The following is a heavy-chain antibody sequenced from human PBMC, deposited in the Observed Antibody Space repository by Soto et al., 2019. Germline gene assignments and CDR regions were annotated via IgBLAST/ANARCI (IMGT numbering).Heavy chain of an antibody. CDR1: GFTFSSYW. J-gene: IGHJ1*01. CDR3: GRLPNKSPHN. V-gene: IGHV3-74*01. Sequence: EVQLVESGGGLVHPGGSLRLSCAASGFTFSSYWMNWVRQAPGKGLVWVSSISTDASSTSYADPVKGRFTISRDNAKNTLYLQMNSVRAEDTAVYYCGRLPNKSPHNWGQGTMVIVSP. CDR2: ISTDASST.